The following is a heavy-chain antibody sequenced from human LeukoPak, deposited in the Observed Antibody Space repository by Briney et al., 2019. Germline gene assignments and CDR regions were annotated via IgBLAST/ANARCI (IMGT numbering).Heavy chain of an antibody. CDR3: AREGASAYCGGDCYYYYYYYYMDV. V-gene: IGHV4-4*07. D-gene: IGHD2-21*02. CDR1: GGSISSYY. J-gene: IGHJ6*03. Sequence: PSETLSLTCTVPGGSISSYYWSWIRQPAGKGREWIGRIYTSGSTNYNPSLKSRVTMSVDTSKNQFSLKLSSVTAADTAVYYCAREGASAYCGGDCYYYYYYYYMDVWGKGTTVTVSS. CDR2: IYTSGST.